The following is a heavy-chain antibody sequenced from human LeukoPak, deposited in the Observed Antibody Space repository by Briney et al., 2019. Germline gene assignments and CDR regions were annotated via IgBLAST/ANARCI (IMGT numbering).Heavy chain of an antibody. CDR3: AKAAGSGIAARNNWFDP. CDR1: GFTFSSYS. CDR2: ISGSGGST. V-gene: IGHV3-23*01. J-gene: IGHJ5*02. D-gene: IGHD6-6*01. Sequence: PGGSLRLSCAASGFTFSSYSMSWVRQAPGKGLEWVSAISGSGGSTYYADSVKGRFTISRDNSKSTLYLQMNSLRAEDTAVYYCAKAAGSGIAARNNWFDPWGQGTLVTVSS.